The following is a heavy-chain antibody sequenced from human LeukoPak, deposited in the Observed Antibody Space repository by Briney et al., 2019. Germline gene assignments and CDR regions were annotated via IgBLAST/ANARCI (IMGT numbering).Heavy chain of an antibody. CDR1: GGSISSSSYY. J-gene: IGHJ6*03. V-gene: IGHV4-39*07. Sequence: SETLSLTCTVSGGSISSSSYYWGWIRQPPGKGLEWIGSIYYSGSTCYNPSLKSRVTISVDTSKNQFSLKLSSVTAADTAVYYCARVGAAAGTGFIAAAGNHYYMDVWGKGTTVTVSS. CDR2: IYYSGST. CDR3: ARVGAAAGTGFIAAAGNHYYMDV. D-gene: IGHD6-13*01.